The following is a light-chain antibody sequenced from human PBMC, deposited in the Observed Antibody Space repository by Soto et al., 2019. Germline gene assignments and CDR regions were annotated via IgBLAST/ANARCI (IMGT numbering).Light chain of an antibody. CDR2: DVS. V-gene: IGLV2-14*01. CDR1: SSDVGGYNY. J-gene: IGLJ1*01. CDR3: CSYTSSTTFV. Sequence: QSALTQPASVSGSPGQSITISCTGSSSDVGGYNYVSWFQQHPGKAPKLMIYDVSNRPSGVSDRFSGSKSGNTASLSIFGLQAEDEADYYCCSYTSSTTFVFGTGTKLTVL.